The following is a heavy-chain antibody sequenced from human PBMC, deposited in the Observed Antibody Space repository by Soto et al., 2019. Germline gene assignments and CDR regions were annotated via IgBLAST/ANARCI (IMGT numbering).Heavy chain of an antibody. D-gene: IGHD6-13*01. CDR2: INPNSGGT. J-gene: IGHJ4*02. CDR3: ATGYSSSWYYFDY. V-gene: IGHV1-2*02. Sequence: ASVKVSCKASGYAFTGYYMHWVRQAPGQGLEWMGWINPNSGGTNYAQRFQGRVTMTRDTSISTAYMELSRLRSDDTAVYYCATGYSSSWYYFDYWGQGTLVTVSS. CDR1: GYAFTGYY.